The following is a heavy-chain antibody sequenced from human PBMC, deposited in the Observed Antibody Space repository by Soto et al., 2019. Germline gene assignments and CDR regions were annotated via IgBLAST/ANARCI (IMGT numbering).Heavy chain of an antibody. J-gene: IGHJ5*02. CDR2: IIPVFGTA. D-gene: IGHD4-17*01. Sequence: GASVKVSCKASGGTFSSYAISWVRQAPGQGLEWMGGIIPVFGTANYAQKFQGRVTITADESTSTAYMELSSLRSEDTAVYYCARDGARNGDYNWFDPWGQGTLVTVSS. V-gene: IGHV1-69*13. CDR3: ARDGARNGDYNWFDP. CDR1: GGTFSSYA.